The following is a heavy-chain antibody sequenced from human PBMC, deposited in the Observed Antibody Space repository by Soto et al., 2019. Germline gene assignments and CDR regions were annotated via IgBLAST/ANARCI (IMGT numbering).Heavy chain of an antibody. Sequence: SETLSLTCAISGDSVSSNTAAWNWIRSSPSRGLEWLGRTYYRSNWRHDYAVSVKSRITVNPDTSKNHFSLQLNSVTPDDTAVYYCARGVAGSGFDLWGQGTLVTVSS. CDR3: ARGVAGSGFDL. J-gene: IGHJ4*02. CDR2: TYYRSNWRH. V-gene: IGHV6-1*01. CDR1: GDSVSSNTAA. D-gene: IGHD6-19*01.